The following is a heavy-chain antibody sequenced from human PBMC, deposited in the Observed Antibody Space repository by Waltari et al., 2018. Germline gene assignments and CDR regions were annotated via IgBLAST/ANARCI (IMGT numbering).Heavy chain of an antibody. CDR1: GYTFTGYY. D-gene: IGHD3-22*01. Sequence: QVQLVQSGAEVKKPGASVTVSCKASGYTFTGYYMHWVRQAPGQGLEEMGWINPNSGGTNYAQKFQGRVTMTRDTSISTAYMELSRLRSDDTAVYYCARGPRYYYDSSGYPLSYWGQGTLVTVSS. V-gene: IGHV1-2*02. J-gene: IGHJ4*02. CDR2: INPNSGGT. CDR3: ARGPRYYYDSSGYPLSY.